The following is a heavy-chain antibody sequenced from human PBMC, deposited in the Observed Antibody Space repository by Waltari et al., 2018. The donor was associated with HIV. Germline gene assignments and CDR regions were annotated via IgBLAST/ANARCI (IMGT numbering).Heavy chain of an antibody. J-gene: IGHJ4*02. V-gene: IGHV4-39*07. Sequence: QLQLQESGPGLVKPSETLSLTCTVSGGSISSSSYYWGWIRQPPGKGLEWIGSIYYSGSTYYNPSLKSRVTISVDTSKNQFSLKLSSVTAADTAVYYCARGRSWSGQKYYFDYWGQGTLVTVSS. D-gene: IGHD3-3*01. CDR1: GGSISSSSYY. CDR2: IYYSGST. CDR3: ARGRSWSGQKYYFDY.